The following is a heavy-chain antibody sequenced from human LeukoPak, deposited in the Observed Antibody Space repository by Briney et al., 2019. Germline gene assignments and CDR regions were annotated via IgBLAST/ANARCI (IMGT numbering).Heavy chain of an antibody. CDR3: ARGADSGYSSDN. CDR2: INSDGRST. J-gene: IGHJ4*02. D-gene: IGHD3-9*01. CDR1: GFTFSNYW. V-gene: IGHV3-74*01. Sequence: GGSLRLSCAASGFTFSNYWMHWVRQAPGKGLVWVSRINSDGRSTNYADSVKGRFTISRDNAKNTLYLQMNSLRAEDTAVYYCARGADSGYSSDNWGQGTLVTVSS.